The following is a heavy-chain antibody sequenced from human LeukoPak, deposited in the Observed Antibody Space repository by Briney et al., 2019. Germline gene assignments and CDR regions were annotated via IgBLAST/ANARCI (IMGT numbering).Heavy chain of an antibody. Sequence: GASVKVSCKVSGYTLTELSMHWVRQAPGKGLEGMGGFDPEDGETIYAQKFQGRVTMTEDTSTDTAYMELSSLRSEDTAVYYCATEKTFYDSSGYSNWFDPWGQGILVTVSS. CDR3: ATEKTFYDSSGYSNWFDP. D-gene: IGHD3-22*01. V-gene: IGHV1-24*01. J-gene: IGHJ5*02. CDR2: FDPEDGET. CDR1: GYTLTELS.